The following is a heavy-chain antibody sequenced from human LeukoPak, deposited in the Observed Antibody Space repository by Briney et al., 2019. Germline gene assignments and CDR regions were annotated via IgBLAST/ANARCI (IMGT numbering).Heavy chain of an antibody. CDR2: ISGSGNTI. CDR3: ARDRSGGTNYYDSSGYSF. J-gene: IGHJ4*02. V-gene: IGHV3-11*01. CDR1: GFTFSDYY. D-gene: IGHD3-22*01. Sequence: GGSLRLSCAASGFTFSDYYMSWIRQAPGKGLEWISSISGSGNTIYYADSAMGRFTISRDNAKNSLYLLMNSLTAEDTAVYYCARDRSGGTNYYDSSGYSFWGQGTLVTVSS.